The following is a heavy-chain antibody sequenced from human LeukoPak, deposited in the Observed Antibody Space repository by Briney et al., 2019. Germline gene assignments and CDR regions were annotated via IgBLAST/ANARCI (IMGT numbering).Heavy chain of an antibody. D-gene: IGHD6-19*01. V-gene: IGHV3-23*01. CDR1: GFSVSSLG. J-gene: IGHJ4*02. CDR2: ISVDGESA. CDR3: AQGYLSGWYPY. Sequence: GGSLRLSCAVSGFSVSSLGMGWVRQAPGKGLEWISAISVDGESAYYADSVKGRFIISRDNSKNTLYLQLSSLRTEDTAVYYCAQGYLSGWYPYWGLGSLVSVSS.